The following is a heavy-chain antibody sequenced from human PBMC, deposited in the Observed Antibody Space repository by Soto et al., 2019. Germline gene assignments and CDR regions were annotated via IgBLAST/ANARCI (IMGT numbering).Heavy chain of an antibody. CDR1: GYTLTGYY. D-gene: IGHD3-16*01. Sequence: ASVKVSCKASGYTLTGYYMHWVRQAPGQGLEWMGWINPNSGGTNYAQKFQGWVTMTRDTSISTAYMELSRLRSDDTAVYYCARGPPGGVSPYYFDYWGQGTLVTVSS. CDR3: ARGPPGGVSPYYFDY. V-gene: IGHV1-2*04. CDR2: INPNSGGT. J-gene: IGHJ4*02.